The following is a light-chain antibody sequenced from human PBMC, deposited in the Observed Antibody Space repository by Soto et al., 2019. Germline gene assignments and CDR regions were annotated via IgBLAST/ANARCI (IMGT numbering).Light chain of an antibody. Sequence: EIVLTQSPATLSLSPGERSTLSCRASQSVSSYLAWYQQKPGQAPRLLIYDASNRATGIPARFSGSGSGTDFTLTISSLETEDFAFYYCQQRSSWITFGQGTRREIK. V-gene: IGKV3-11*01. J-gene: IGKJ5*01. CDR1: QSVSSY. CDR3: QQRSSWIT. CDR2: DAS.